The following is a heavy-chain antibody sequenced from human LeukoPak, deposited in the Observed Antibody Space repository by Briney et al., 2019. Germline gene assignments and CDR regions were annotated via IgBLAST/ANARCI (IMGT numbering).Heavy chain of an antibody. CDR2: ISWNSGSI. D-gene: IGHD3-22*01. J-gene: IGHJ4*02. V-gene: IGHV3-9*01. CDR3: AKTSGSGSFDY. CDR1: GFTFDDYA. Sequence: GGSLRLSCAASGFTFDDYAMHWVRQAPGKGLEWVSGISWNSGSIGYADSVKGRFTISRDNEKNSLYLQMNSLRAEDTALYYCAKTSGSGSFDYWGQGTLVTVSS.